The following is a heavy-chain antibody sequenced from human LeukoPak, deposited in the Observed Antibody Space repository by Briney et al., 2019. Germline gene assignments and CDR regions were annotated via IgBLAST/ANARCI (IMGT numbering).Heavy chain of an antibody. CDR1: GFTFDDYS. V-gene: IGHV3-9*01. J-gene: IGHJ4*02. CDR2: ISWNSGYI. D-gene: IGHD6-19*01. CDR3: AKVRGTYSSGFFFDS. Sequence: GGSLRLSCAASGFTFDDYSMHWVRQPPGKGLEWLSIISWNSGYIGYADSVKGRFTVSRDNAENSVYLQMSSFRPEDTAFYFCAKVRGTYSSGFFFDSWGQGTLVTVSS.